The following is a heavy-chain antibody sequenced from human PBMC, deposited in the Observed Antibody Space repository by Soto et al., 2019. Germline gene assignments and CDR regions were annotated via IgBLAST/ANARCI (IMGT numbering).Heavy chain of an antibody. CDR1: GYTFTSYA. CDR2: INAGNGNT. D-gene: IGHD1-26*01. CDR3: ARDLTEEHYYYYYMDV. V-gene: IGHV1-3*01. J-gene: IGHJ6*03. Sequence: ASVKVSCKASGYTFTSYAMHWVRQAPGQRLEWMGWINAGNGNTKYSQKFQGRVTITRDTSASTAYMELSSLRSEDTAVYYRARDLTEEHYYYYYMDVWGKGTTVTVSS.